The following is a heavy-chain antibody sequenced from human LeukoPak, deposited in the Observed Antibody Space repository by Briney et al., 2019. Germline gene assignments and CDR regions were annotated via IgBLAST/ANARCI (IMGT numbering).Heavy chain of an antibody. J-gene: IGHJ3*02. CDR1: GGSISSGDYY. Sequence: PSETLSLTCTVSGGSISSGDYYWGWIRQPPGKGLEWIGSIYYSGSTYYNPSLKSRVTISVDTSKNQFSLKLSSVTAADTAVYYCARLGIAARHRGKNAFDIWGQGTMVTVSS. CDR3: ARLGIAARHRGKNAFDI. D-gene: IGHD6-6*01. V-gene: IGHV4-39*01. CDR2: IYYSGST.